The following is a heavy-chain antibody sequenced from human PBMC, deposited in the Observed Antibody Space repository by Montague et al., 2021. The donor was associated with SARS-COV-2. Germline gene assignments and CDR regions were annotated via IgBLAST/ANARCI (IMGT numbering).Heavy chain of an antibody. V-gene: IGHV6-1*01. D-gene: IGHD4-17*01. J-gene: IGHJ4*02. CDR3: VRDTGSAQAGFDA. CDR1: GDSVWSNTAA. Sequence: CAISGDSVWSNTAAWNWIRQFPSGDLEWLGRTNYRSKWTSDYATSVEGRISIDPDTSKNQFFLHLRSVTPEDTGVYYCVRDTGSAQAGFDAWGQGTLVTVSS. CDR2: TNYRSKWTS.